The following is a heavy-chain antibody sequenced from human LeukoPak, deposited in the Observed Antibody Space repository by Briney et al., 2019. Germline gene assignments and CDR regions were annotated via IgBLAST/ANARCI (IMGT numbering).Heavy chain of an antibody. CDR2: IYHSGST. CDR3: ARGLNYDILTGKGYFDY. D-gene: IGHD3-9*01. V-gene: IGHV4-30-2*01. CDR1: GGSISSGGYS. Sequence: SQTLSLTCAVSGGSISSGGYSWSWIRQPPGKGLEWIGYIYHSGSTYYNPSLKSRVTISVDRSKNQFSLKLSSVTAADTAVYYCARGLNYDILTGKGYFDYWGQGTLVTVSS. J-gene: IGHJ4*02.